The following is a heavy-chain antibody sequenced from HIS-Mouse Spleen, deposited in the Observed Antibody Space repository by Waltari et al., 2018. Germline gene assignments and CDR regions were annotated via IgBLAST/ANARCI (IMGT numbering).Heavy chain of an antibody. CDR1: GGSISSSSYY. CDR2: IYYSGRT. CDR3: AREIPYSSSWYDWYFDL. J-gene: IGHJ2*01. D-gene: IGHD6-13*01. V-gene: IGHV4-39*07. Sequence: QLQLQESGPGLVKPSETLSLTCTVSGGSISSSSYYWGWIRQPPGKGLEWIGSIYYSGRTYITPSLKSRVTRSVDTSKNQFSLKLSSVTAADTAVYYCAREIPYSSSWYDWYFDLWGRGTLVTVSS.